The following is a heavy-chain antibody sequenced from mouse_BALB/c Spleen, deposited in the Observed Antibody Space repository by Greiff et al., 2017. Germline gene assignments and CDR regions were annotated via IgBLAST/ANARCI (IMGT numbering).Heavy chain of an antibody. CDR2: IYWDDDK. Sequence: QVTLKVSGPGILQPSQTLSLTCSFSGFSLSTSGMGVSWIRQPSGKGLEWLAHIYWDDDKRYNPSLKSRLTISKDTSRNQVFLKITSVDTADTATYYCARNTGFFLVDVWGAGTTVTVSS. J-gene: IGHJ1*01. D-gene: IGHD3-1*01. CDR1: GFSLSTSGMG. V-gene: IGHV8-12*01. CDR3: ARNTGFFLVDV.